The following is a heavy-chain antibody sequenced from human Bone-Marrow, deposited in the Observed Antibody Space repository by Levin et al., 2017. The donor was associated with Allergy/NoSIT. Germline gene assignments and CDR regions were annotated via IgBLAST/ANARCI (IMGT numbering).Heavy chain of an antibody. D-gene: IGHD6-19*01. V-gene: IGHV4-59*01. CDR3: ARETSGRNYYFDE. Sequence: SETLSLTCTVSSDSIYNYYWSWIRQPPGKGLEWLGFIYYTGSTNYNPSLNSRVTISLDTSKNPFSLRLTSVSAEDTAIYYCARETSGRNYYFDEWGRGTLVTVAS. CDR2: IYYTGST. CDR1: SDSIYNYY. J-gene: IGHJ4*02.